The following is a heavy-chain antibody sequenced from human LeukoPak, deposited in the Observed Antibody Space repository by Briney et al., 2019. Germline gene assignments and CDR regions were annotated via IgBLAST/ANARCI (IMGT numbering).Heavy chain of an antibody. D-gene: IGHD5-18*01. J-gene: IGHJ4*02. V-gene: IGHV1-2*02. CDR1: GYTFTGYY. Sequence: ASVKVSCKASGYTFTGYYMHWVRQAPGQGLEWMGWINPNSGGTNYAQKFQGRVTMTRDTSISTVYMELSSLRSEDTAVYYCARRDTAMVLDYWGQGTLVTVSS. CDR3: ARRDTAMVLDY. CDR2: INPNSGGT.